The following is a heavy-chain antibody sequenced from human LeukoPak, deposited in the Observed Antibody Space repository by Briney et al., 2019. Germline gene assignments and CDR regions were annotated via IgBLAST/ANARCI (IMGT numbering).Heavy chain of an antibody. CDR2: ISGSGGST. Sequence: PASETLSLTCTVSGGSISSYYWSWIRQPPGKGLEWVSVISGSGGSTYYADSVKGRFTISRDNSKNTLYLQMNSLRAEDTAVYYCAKHPYSSGWYQWFDYWGQGTLVTVST. V-gene: IGHV3-23*01. CDR1: GGSISSYY. J-gene: IGHJ4*02. CDR3: AKHPYSSGWYQWFDY. D-gene: IGHD6-19*01.